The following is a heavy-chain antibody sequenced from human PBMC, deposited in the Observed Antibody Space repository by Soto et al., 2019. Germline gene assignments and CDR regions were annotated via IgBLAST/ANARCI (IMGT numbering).Heavy chain of an antibody. D-gene: IGHD5-18*01. CDR3: AADPIQPYGMDV. Sequence: ASVKVSCKASGFTFTSSAVQWVRQARGQRLEWIGWIVVGSGNTNYAQKFQERVTITRDMSTSTAYMELSSLRSEDTAVYYCAADPIQPYGMDVWGQGTTVTVSS. CDR1: GFTFTSSA. J-gene: IGHJ6*02. CDR2: IVVGSGNT. V-gene: IGHV1-58*01.